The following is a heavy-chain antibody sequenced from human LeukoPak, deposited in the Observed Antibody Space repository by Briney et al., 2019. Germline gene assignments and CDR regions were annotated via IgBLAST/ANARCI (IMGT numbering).Heavy chain of an antibody. CDR3: ARRGTAFDAFDI. V-gene: IGHV5-51*01. Sequence: PGESLKISCQASGYSFPDYWIGWVRQMPGKDLEWMGIIYPADSDTRYSPSFQGQVTISADKSNSAAYLQWSRLKASDTAMYYCARRGTAFDAFDIWGQGTMVTVSS. CDR1: GYSFPDYW. J-gene: IGHJ3*02. CDR2: IYPADSDT. D-gene: IGHD1-1*01.